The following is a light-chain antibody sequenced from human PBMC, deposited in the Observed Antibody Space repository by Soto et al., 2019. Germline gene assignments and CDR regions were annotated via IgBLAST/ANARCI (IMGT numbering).Light chain of an antibody. CDR1: QSIGRF. CDR3: QQCYMGWT. Sequence: DIQITQSPSTLSSSVLDRFTITCRASQSIGRFLAWYQHQPGKAPKLLIYDASTLESGVPSRFSGTGSGTEFTFSITSLQPEDFGTYYCQQCYMGWTFGQGTKVDIK. CDR2: DAS. J-gene: IGKJ1*01. V-gene: IGKV1-5*01.